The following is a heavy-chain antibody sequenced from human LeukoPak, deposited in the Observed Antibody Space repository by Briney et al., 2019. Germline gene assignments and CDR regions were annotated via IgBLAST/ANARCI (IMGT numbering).Heavy chain of an antibody. D-gene: IGHD1-26*01. CDR1: GFTFSSYW. J-gene: IGHJ4*02. CDR2: IKQDGGEK. Sequence: GGSLRLSCAASGFTFSSYWMSWVRQAPGKGLEWVANIKQDGGEKYYADPVQGRFTVSRDNAKKSLYLQMDSLRAEDTAVYYCARMGGSYGYWGQGTLVTDSS. CDR3: ARMGGSYGY. V-gene: IGHV3-7*01.